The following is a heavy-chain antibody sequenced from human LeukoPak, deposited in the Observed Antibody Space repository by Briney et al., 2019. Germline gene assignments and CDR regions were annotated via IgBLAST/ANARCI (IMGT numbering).Heavy chain of an antibody. Sequence: SETLSLTCAVYGGSFSGYYWSWLRQPPGKGLEWIGEINHSGSTNYNPSLKSRVTISVDTSKNQFSLKLSSVTAADTAVYYCARGPLHTDIVVVPAAMRFDYWGQGTLVTVSS. CDR3: ARGPLHTDIVVVPAAMRFDY. CDR1: GGSFSGYY. D-gene: IGHD2-2*01. V-gene: IGHV4-34*01. CDR2: INHSGST. J-gene: IGHJ4*02.